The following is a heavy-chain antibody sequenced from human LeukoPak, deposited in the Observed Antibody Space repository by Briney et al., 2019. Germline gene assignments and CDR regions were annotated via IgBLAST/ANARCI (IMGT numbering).Heavy chain of an antibody. CDR3: ARDRSRDTAMVYYYYYYMDV. J-gene: IGHJ6*03. CDR2: IYYTGNT. Sequence: SETLSLTCTVSGGSISSSSYYWGWIRQPPGKGLEWLGSIYYTGNTYYNPSLKSRVTISVDTSKNQFSLELSSVTAADTAVYYCARDRSRDTAMVYYYYYYMDVWGKGTTVTVSS. CDR1: GGSISSSSYY. D-gene: IGHD5-18*01. V-gene: IGHV4-39*07.